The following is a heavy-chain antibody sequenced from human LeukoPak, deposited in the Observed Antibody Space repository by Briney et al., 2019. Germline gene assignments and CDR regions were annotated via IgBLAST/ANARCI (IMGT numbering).Heavy chain of an antibody. Sequence: SEMLSLTCAVYGGSFSGYYWSWSRQPPGKGLEWIGEINHSGSTNYNPSLKRGITISVDTSKNQFSLKLSSVTAADTAVYYCARGTMTTETYYFDCWGQGILVSVSS. D-gene: IGHD4-17*01. CDR1: GGSFSGYY. V-gene: IGHV4-34*01. CDR3: ARGTMTTETYYFDC. CDR2: INHSGST. J-gene: IGHJ4*01.